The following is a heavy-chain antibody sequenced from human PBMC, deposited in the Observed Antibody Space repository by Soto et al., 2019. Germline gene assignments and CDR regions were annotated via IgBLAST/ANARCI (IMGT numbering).Heavy chain of an antibody. V-gene: IGHV4-39*01. D-gene: IGHD3-9*01. J-gene: IGHJ4*02. CDR1: GGSVSSSSYY. Sequence: PSETLSLTCTVSGGSVSSSSYYWGWVRQPPGKGLEWIGSVYYSGSTYYNPSLESRVTTSVDKSKNQFSLKLMSLSAADTAVYYCGRREGLATISYYFDYWGQGAVVTRSS. CDR2: VYYSGST. CDR3: GRREGLATISYYFDY.